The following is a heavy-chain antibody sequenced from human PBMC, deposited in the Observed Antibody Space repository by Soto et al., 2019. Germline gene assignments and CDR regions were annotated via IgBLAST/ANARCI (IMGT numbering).Heavy chain of an antibody. J-gene: IGHJ4*02. V-gene: IGHV1-8*01. Sequence: QVQLVQSGAEVKKPGASVKVSCKGSGYTFTSNDINWVRQATGQGLEWMGWMSPKSGDTGYSQKFQGRVTMTRDTSRSTAYMERSSLRSEDTAVYYCAGGPPRWCFDFWGPGTLVTVSS. CDR2: MSPKSGDT. CDR1: GYTFTSND. D-gene: IGHD2-8*02. CDR3: AGGPPRWCFDF.